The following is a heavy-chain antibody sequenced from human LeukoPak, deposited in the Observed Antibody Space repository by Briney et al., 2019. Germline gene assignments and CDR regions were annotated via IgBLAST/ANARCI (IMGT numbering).Heavy chain of an antibody. Sequence: SETLSLTCTVSGGSISSSSYYWGWLRQPPGKGLEWIGSIYYSGSTYYNPSLKSRVTISVDTSKNQFSLKLSSVTAADTAVYYCARSDGIAAAGLDYWGQGTLVTVSS. V-gene: IGHV4-39*01. D-gene: IGHD6-13*01. CDR1: GGSISSSSYY. CDR2: IYYSGST. J-gene: IGHJ4*02. CDR3: ARSDGIAAAGLDY.